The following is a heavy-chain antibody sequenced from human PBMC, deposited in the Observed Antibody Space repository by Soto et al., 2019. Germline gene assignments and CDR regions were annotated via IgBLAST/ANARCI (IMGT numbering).Heavy chain of an antibody. J-gene: IGHJ3*02. CDR3: ARVAGYDILTGYYNAFDI. D-gene: IGHD3-9*01. CDR1: GGSISSYY. V-gene: IGHV4-59*01. CDR2: IYYSGST. Sequence: SETLSLTCTVSGGSISSYYWSWIRQPPGKGLEWIGYIYYSGSTNYNPSLKSRVTISVDTSKNQFSLKLSSVTAADTAVYYCARVAGYDILTGYYNAFDIWGQGTMVTVSS.